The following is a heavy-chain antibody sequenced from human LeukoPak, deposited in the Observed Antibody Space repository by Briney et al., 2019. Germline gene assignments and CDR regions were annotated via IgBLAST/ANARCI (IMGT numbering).Heavy chain of an antibody. CDR3: VTDXAKXXXXYXXYGMDV. D-gene: IGHD3-16*01. V-gene: IGHV1-2*02. Sequence: ASVKVSCKASGYTFTGYYMHWVRQAPGQGLEWMGWINPNSGGTNYAQKFQGRVTMTRDTSISTAYMELSRLRSDDTAVYYCVTDXAKXXXXYXXYGMDVWGQGTTVTV. CDR2: INPNSGGT. CDR1: GYTFTGYY. J-gene: IGHJ6*02.